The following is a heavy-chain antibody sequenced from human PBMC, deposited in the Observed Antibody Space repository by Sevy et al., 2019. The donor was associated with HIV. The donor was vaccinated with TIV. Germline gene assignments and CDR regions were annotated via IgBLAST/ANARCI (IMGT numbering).Heavy chain of an antibody. Sequence: SETLSLTCTVSGGSISSSSYYWGWIRQPPGKGLEWIGSIYYSGSTYYNPSLKSRVTISVDTSKNQFSLKLSSVTAADTAVYYCASRVTYLYYIDYWGQGTLVTVSS. J-gene: IGHJ4*02. D-gene: IGHD5-18*01. CDR2: IYYSGST. CDR3: ASRVTYLYYIDY. V-gene: IGHV4-39*01. CDR1: GGSISSSSYY.